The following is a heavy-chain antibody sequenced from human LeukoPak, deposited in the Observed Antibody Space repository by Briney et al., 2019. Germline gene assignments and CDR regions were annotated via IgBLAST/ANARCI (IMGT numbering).Heavy chain of an antibody. CDR3: ARGGRYFDWLIPVGAFDI. D-gene: IGHD3-9*01. CDR2: INSDGSST. V-gene: IGHV3-74*01. J-gene: IGHJ3*02. Sequence: PGGSLRLSCAASEFTFSSYAMSWVRQAPGKGLEWVSRINSDGSSTSYADSVKGRFTISRDNAKNTLYLQMNSLRAEDTAVYYCARGGRYFDWLIPVGAFDIWGQGTMVTVSS. CDR1: EFTFSSYA.